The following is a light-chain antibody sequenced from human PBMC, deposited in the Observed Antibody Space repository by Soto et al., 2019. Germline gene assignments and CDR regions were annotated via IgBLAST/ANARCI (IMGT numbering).Light chain of an antibody. CDR1: QSISSY. CDR2: AAS. Sequence: QMTQSPSSLSASVGDRVTITCRASQSISSYLNWYQQKPGKAPKLLIYAASSLQSGVPSRFSGSGSGTDFTLTISSLQPEDFATYYCQQSYSTPRTFGGGTKVDIK. V-gene: IGKV1-39*01. CDR3: QQSYSTPRT. J-gene: IGKJ4*01.